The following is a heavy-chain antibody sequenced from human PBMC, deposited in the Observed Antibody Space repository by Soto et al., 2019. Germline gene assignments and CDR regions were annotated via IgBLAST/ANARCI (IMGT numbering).Heavy chain of an antibody. V-gene: IGHV3-11*01. CDR3: AKRARMLDI. CDR2: ISGSGSDI. CDR1: GFSFSDNY. J-gene: IGHJ6*04. Sequence: GGSLRLSCAASGFSFSDNYMSWIRQAPGKGPEHISYISGSGSDIRYADSVQGRFTVSRDNAKNSLYLQMNSLRVEDTAVYYCAKRARMLDIWGKGTTVTVSS. D-gene: IGHD5-12*01.